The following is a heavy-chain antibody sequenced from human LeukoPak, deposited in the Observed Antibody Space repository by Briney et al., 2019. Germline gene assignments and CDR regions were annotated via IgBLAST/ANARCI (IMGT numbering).Heavy chain of an antibody. CDR1: GFTFSDYY. D-gene: IGHD3-22*01. CDR3: AREGSSGPFDAFDI. J-gene: IGHJ3*02. CDR2: ISSSGSTI. V-gene: IGHV3-11*01. Sequence: PGGSLRLSCAASGFTFSDYYMSWIRQAPGKGLEWDSYISSSGSTIYYADSVKGRFTISRDNAKNSLYLQMNSLRAEDTAVYYCAREGSSGPFDAFDIWGQGTMVTVSS.